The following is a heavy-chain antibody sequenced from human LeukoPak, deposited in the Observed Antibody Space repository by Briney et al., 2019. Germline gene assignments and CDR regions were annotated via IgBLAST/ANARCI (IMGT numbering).Heavy chain of an antibody. J-gene: IGHJ4*02. Sequence: GGSLRLSCAASGSTFSSYAMSWVRQAPGKGLEWVSAISGSGGSTYYADSVKGRFTISRDNSKNTLYLQMNSLRAEDTAVYYCAKDLAMVRGVQTPNWGQGTLVTVSS. V-gene: IGHV3-23*01. CDR2: ISGSGGST. CDR3: AKDLAMVRGVQTPN. D-gene: IGHD3-10*01. CDR1: GSTFSSYA.